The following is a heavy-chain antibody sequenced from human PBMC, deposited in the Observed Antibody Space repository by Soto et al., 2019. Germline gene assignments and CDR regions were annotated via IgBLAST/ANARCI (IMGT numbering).Heavy chain of an antibody. V-gene: IGHV4-34*01. J-gene: IGHJ5*02. Sequence: QVQLQQWGAGLLKPSETLSLTCAVYGWSFSGYYWSWIRQPPGKELEWIGEINHSGSTTYNPSLKICFTISVTTSKNQFSLKLSSVTAADTAVYYCARLWQSYNTSGSYYGGFDPWGQGTLVTVSS. CDR1: GWSFSGYY. D-gene: IGHD3-10*01. CDR3: ARLWQSYNTSGSYYGGFDP. CDR2: INHSGST.